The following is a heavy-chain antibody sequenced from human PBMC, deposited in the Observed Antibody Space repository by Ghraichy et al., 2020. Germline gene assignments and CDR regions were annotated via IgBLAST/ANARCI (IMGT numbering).Heavy chain of an antibody. CDR2: ISGSGSSA. J-gene: IGHJ5*02. CDR1: GFTLSSYA. CDR3: AKSRFSVDTARGGWFDP. Sequence: GGSLRLSCAASGFTLSSYALSWVRQAPGKGLEWVSAISGSGSSAYYADSVKGRFTISRDNSKNTLYLQMNSLRAEDTAVYYCAKSRFSVDTARGGWFDPWGQGSLVTVSS. D-gene: IGHD5-18*01. V-gene: IGHV3-23*01.